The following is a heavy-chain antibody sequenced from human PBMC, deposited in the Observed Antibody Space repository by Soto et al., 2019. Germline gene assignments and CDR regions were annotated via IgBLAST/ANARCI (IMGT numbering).Heavy chain of an antibody. D-gene: IGHD2-15*01. CDR1: GDSISTVDYF. CDR3: ARGRYCLTGRCFPNWFDS. Sequence: PSETLSLTCSVSGDSISTVDYFWAWIRQPPGRALEYIGYIYKSATTYHNPSFESRVAISLDTSKSQFSLNVTSVTAADTAVYFCARGRYCLTGRCFPNWFDSWGQGTLVTVSS. CDR2: IYKSATT. J-gene: IGHJ5*01. V-gene: IGHV4-30-4*08.